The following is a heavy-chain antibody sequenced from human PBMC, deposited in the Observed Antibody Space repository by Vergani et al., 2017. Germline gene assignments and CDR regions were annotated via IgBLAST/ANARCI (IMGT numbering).Heavy chain of an antibody. CDR1: GGSISSSSYY. D-gene: IGHD3-3*01. CDR3: ARSWVTIFGLVKEFDY. V-gene: IGHV4-39*01. Sequence: QLQLQESGPGLVKPSETLSLTCTISGGSISSSSYYWGWIRQPPGKGLEWIGGIYYSGSTYYNPSLKSRVTISVDTSKNQFSLKLSSVTAADTAVYYCARSWVTIFGLVKEFDYWGQGTLVTVSS. J-gene: IGHJ4*02. CDR2: IYYSGST.